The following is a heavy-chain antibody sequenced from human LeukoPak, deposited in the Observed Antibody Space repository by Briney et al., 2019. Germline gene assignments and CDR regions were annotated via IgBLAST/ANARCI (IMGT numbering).Heavy chain of an antibody. Sequence: GGSLRLSCAASGFTFSSYAMSWVRQAPGKGLEWVSGISGSGGSTFFANSVKGRFTISRDSSKNTLNLQMNTLRAEDTAVYYCAKDRGFSGSSTFDFWGQGTMVTVSS. V-gene: IGHV3-23*01. CDR3: AKDRGFSGSSTFDF. D-gene: IGHD1-26*01. CDR2: ISGSGGST. CDR1: GFTFSSYA. J-gene: IGHJ3*01.